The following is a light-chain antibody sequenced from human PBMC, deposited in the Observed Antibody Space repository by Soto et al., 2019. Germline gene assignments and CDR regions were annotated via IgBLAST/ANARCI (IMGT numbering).Light chain of an antibody. CDR3: CSYAGSRRV. CDR2: EGS. J-gene: IGLJ1*01. V-gene: IGLV2-23*01. Sequence: QSALTQPASVSGSPGQSITISCTGTSSDVGSYNLVSWYQQHPGKAPKLMIYEGSKRPSGVSNRFSGSKSGNTASLTISGLQAEDEADYYCCSYAGSRRVFGTGTSSPS. CDR1: SSDVGSYNL.